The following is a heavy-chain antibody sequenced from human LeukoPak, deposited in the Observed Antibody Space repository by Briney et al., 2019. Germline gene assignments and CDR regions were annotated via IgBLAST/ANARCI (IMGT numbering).Heavy chain of an antibody. J-gene: IGHJ4*02. CDR2: ISSSSSYT. D-gene: IGHD4/OR15-4a*01. Sequence: SGGSLRLSCAASGFTFSDYYMSRIRQAPGKGREWVSYISSSSSYTNYADSVKGRFTISRDNAKNSLYLQMNSLRAEDAAGYYCARVAYGDSVDYWGQGTLVTVSS. CDR3: ARVAYGDSVDY. CDR1: GFTFSDYY. V-gene: IGHV3-11*06.